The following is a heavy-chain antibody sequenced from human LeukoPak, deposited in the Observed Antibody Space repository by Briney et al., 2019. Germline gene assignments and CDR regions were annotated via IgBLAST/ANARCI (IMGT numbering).Heavy chain of an antibody. CDR3: ATYSTRNAREFQS. V-gene: IGHV3-21*01. D-gene: IGHD4-11*01. Sequence: GGSLRLSCAASGFTLNSYSMNWVRQAPGKGLEWVSSISSTGSYIYYIDSAKGRFTISRDNARNSLYLQMNSLRAEDTAVYYCATYSTRNAREFQSWGQGTLVTVSS. J-gene: IGHJ1*01. CDR2: ISSTGSYI. CDR1: GFTLNSYS.